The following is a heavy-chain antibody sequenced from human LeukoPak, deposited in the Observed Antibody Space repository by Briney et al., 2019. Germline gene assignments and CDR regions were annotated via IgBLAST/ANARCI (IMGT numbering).Heavy chain of an antibody. D-gene: IGHD2/OR15-2a*01. CDR3: ARDFYDGFALDY. J-gene: IGHJ4*02. CDR1: GFSFDDYG. Sequence: GGSLRLSCAASGFSFDDYGMSWVRQAPGKGLEWLSGINWKTGATGYSDSVKGRFTMSKDNARNSLYLQMDNLRAEDTGVYYCARDFYDGFALDYWGQGTLVTVSS. V-gene: IGHV3-20*04. CDR2: INWKTGAT.